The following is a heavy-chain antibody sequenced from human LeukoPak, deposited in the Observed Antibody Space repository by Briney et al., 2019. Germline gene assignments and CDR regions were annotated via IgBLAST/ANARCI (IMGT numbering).Heavy chain of an antibody. CDR3: AKWGDYDVLTGYYVPDY. V-gene: IGHV3-23*01. Sequence: GASLRLSCAASGFTFSNYAMSWLRQAPGKGLEWVSAILGSGGNAYYADSVKGRFTVSRDNSKSTLYLQMNSLRAEDTALYYCAKWGDYDVLTGYYVPDYWGQGTLVTVSS. J-gene: IGHJ4*02. D-gene: IGHD3-9*01. CDR1: GFTFSNYA. CDR2: ILGSGGNA.